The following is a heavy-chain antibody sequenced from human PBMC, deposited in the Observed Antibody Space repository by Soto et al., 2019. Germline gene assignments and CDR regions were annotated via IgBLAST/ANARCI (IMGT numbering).Heavy chain of an antibody. J-gene: IGHJ6*02. CDR2: IYPGDSDT. CDR3: ARLGPVITYYYYGMDV. CDR1: GYSFTNYW. Sequence: GESLKISCKGSGYSFTNYWIGWVRQMLGKGLEWMGVIYPGDSDTRYNPSFQGQVTISADKSISTACLQWSSPKASDTAMYYCARLGPVITYYYYGMDVWGQGTTVTVSS. D-gene: IGHD3-16*01. V-gene: IGHV5-51*01.